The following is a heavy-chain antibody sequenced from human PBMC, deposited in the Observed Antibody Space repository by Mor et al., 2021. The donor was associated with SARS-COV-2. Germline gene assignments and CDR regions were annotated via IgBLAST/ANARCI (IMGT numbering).Heavy chain of an antibody. V-gene: IGHV3-21*01. D-gene: IGHD6-13*01. J-gene: IGHJ4*02. Sequence: YVLYAVKGRFTISRDNAKNSLYLQMNSLRAEDTAVYYCARDLVVAAAGTSDWGQGTLVTVSS. CDR3: ARDLVVAAAGTSD.